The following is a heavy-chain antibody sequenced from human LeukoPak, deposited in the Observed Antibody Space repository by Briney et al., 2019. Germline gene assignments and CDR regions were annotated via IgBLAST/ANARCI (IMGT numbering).Heavy chain of an antibody. CDR2: IYTGGDT. CDR3: ARENIAATNWLDP. V-gene: IGHV3-53*01. D-gene: IGHD6-13*01. CDR1: GFTFSSYT. J-gene: IGHJ5*02. Sequence: GGSLRLSCAASGFTFSSYTMNWVRQAPGKGLEWVSLIYTGGDTYYADSVKGRFTISRDNSKNTLFLQMDSLGAEDTAVYYCARENIAATNWLDPWGQGTLVTVSS.